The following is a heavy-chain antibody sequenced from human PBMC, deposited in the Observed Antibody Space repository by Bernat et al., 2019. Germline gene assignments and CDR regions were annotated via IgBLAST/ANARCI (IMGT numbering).Heavy chain of an antibody. CDR3: ARGYSRGWDLYYCTDV. V-gene: IGHV2-26*01. J-gene: IGHJ6*03. Sequence: QVTLKESGPVLVKPTETLTLTCTVCGFSLSNARMGVSWIRQPPGKALEWLAHIFSNDEKSYSTSLTSRITITKDTSKSQAVLTMTTMEPMNTAAYCCARGYSRGWDLYYCTDVWGKGTTATVSS. CDR1: GFSLSNARMG. D-gene: IGHD6-19*01. CDR2: IFSNDEK.